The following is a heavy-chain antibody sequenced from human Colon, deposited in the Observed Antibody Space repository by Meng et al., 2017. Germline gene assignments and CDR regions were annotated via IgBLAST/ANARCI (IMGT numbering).Heavy chain of an antibody. CDR3: ARVNGDFDEAWFDP. Sequence: HGPLQEAGPGLVRPSEILSPICSFSGGSVSSAGYQWSWIRQPPGKGLEWIGYASTNYNPSLKSRVTISVDTSKNQFSLRLTSVTAADTAVYYCARVNGDFDEAWFDPWGQGTLVTVSS. D-gene: IGHD2-21*02. J-gene: IGHJ5*02. V-gene: IGHV4-61*08. CDR1: GGSVSSAGYQ. CDR2: AST.